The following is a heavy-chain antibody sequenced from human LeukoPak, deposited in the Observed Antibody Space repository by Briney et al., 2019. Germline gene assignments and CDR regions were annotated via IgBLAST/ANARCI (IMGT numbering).Heavy chain of an antibody. CDR1: GYTFTNYD. J-gene: IGHJ3*02. CDR2: MNPNSGNT. V-gene: IGHV1-8*03. CDR3: ARWGGCGSWLGYCSSTSRRNAFDI. Sequence: GSSVKVSCKTSGYTFTNYDINWVRQATGQGLEWMGWMNPNSGNTGYVQKFQGRVTITRDTSISTAYMELSSLRSEDTAVYYCARWGGCGSWLGYCSSTSRRNAFDIWGQGTMVTVSS. D-gene: IGHD2-2*01.